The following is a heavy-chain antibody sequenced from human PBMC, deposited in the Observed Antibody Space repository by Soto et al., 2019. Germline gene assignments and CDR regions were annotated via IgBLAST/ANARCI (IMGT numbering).Heavy chain of an antibody. Sequence: PVGSLRLSSAASGFTFSGYGMHWVRQAPGKGLAWVAVISNDGSNKYYVDSVKGRFTISRDNSKNTLDLQMNSLRAEDTAVYYCAKDRVSEHSSGWPQGHWGQGTLVTVSS. CDR1: GFTFSGYG. CDR2: ISNDGSNK. D-gene: IGHD6-19*01. CDR3: AKDRVSEHSSGWPQGH. V-gene: IGHV3-30*18. J-gene: IGHJ4*02.